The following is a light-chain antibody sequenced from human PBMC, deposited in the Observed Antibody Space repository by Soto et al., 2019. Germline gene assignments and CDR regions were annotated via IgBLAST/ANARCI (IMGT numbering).Light chain of an antibody. CDR1: QGIGTW. CDR2: AAS. Sequence: DILMTQSPPAVSASIGDRATITCRASQGIGTWLAWYQQKPGTAPKLLIYAASTLQTGAPTRFGGRGSAVVYRLTSSRLCPDDVGSYYCLQAKSLLPTFGQGTKVEI. V-gene: IGKV1-12*01. J-gene: IGKJ1*01. CDR3: LQAKSLLPT.